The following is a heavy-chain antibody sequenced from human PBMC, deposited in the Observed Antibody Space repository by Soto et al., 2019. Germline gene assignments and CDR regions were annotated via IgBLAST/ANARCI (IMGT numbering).Heavy chain of an antibody. CDR1: GGSISSYY. CDR2: IYYSGST. J-gene: IGHJ4*02. Sequence: PSETLSLTCTVSGGSISSYYWSWIRQPPGKGLEWIGYIYYSGSTNYNPSLKSRVTISVDTSKNQFSLKLSSATAADTAVYYCARRWGRSFDYWGQGTLVTVS. CDR3: ARRWGRSFDY. V-gene: IGHV4-59*08. D-gene: IGHD2-15*01.